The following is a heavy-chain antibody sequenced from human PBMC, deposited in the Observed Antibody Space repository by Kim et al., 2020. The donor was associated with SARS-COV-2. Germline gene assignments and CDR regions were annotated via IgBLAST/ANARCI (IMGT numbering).Heavy chain of an antibody. Sequence: ASVKVSCKASGYTFTSYDINWVRQATGHGLEWMGWMNPNSGNTGYAQKFQGRVTMTRNTSISTAYMELSSLRSEDTAVYYCARGNIVGATRGRYFDYWGQGTLVTVSS. V-gene: IGHV1-8*01. CDR2: MNPNSGNT. CDR3: ARGNIVGATRGRYFDY. CDR1: GYTFTSYD. D-gene: IGHD1-26*01. J-gene: IGHJ4*02.